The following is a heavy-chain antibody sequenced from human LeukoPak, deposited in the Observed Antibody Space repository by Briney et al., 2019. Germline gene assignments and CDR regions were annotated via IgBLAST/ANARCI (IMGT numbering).Heavy chain of an antibody. CDR1: GITLSNYG. D-gene: IGHD3-22*01. CDR2: ISGSGGST. Sequence: GGSLRLSCAVSGITLSNYGVSWVRQAPGKGPEWVAGISGSGGSTNYADSVKGRFTISRDNPKNPLYLQMNSLTVEDTAVYFCAKRGVVIRVILVGFHKEAYYFDSWGQGALVTVSS. J-gene: IGHJ4*02. CDR3: AKRGVVIRVILVGFHKEAYYFDS. V-gene: IGHV3-23*01.